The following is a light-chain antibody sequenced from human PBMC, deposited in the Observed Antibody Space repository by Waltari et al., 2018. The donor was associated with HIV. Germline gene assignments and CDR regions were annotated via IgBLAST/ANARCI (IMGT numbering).Light chain of an antibody. CDR3: QSADKNIKSVV. Sequence: SYELTQPPSVSVSPGQTAGITCSGDVLSKQFVYWYQQKTGQDPSLLIYKDSQRPSGVPERFSVSTSGTTVTLTITGVLAEDEAEYYCQSADKNIKSVVFGGGTKLTVL. J-gene: IGLJ2*01. V-gene: IGLV3-25*03. CDR2: KDS. CDR1: VLSKQF.